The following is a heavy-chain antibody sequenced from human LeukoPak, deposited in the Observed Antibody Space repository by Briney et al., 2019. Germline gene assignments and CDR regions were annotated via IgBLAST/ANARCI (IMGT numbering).Heavy chain of an antibody. J-gene: IGHJ6*03. CDR2: ISWNSGSI. V-gene: IGHV3-9*01. Sequence: PGGSLRLSCAASGFTFDDYAMHWVRQAPGKGLEWVSGISWNSGSIGYADSVKGRFTISRDNAKNSLYLQMNSLRSEDTAVYYCARGVGGYSYGSIAVADPTPPDYYYMDVWGKGTTVTVSS. CDR3: ARGVGGYSYGSIAVADPTPPDYYYMDV. CDR1: GFTFDDYA. D-gene: IGHD5-18*01.